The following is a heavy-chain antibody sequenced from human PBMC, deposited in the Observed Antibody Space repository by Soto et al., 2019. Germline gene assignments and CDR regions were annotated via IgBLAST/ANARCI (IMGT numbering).Heavy chain of an antibody. D-gene: IGHD2-2*01. CDR3: ARQIVVVPAAPFDY. Sequence: KPSETLSLTSNVSGGSISISYWSLIQVPPGKGLEWIGYIYYSGSTNYNPSLKSRVTISVDTSKSQFSLKLSSVTAADTAVYYCARQIVVVPAAPFDYWGQGTLVTVS. J-gene: IGHJ4*02. V-gene: IGHV4-59*08. CDR2: IYYSGST. CDR1: GGSISISY.